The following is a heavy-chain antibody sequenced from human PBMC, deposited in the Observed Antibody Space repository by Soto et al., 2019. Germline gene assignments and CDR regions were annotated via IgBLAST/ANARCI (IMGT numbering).Heavy chain of an antibody. D-gene: IGHD2-2*01. V-gene: IGHV1-18*01. Sequence: GASVKVSGTASGYTFTSYGISWVRQAPGQGLEWMGWISAYNGNTNYAQKLQGRVTMTTDTSTSTAYMELRSLRSDDTAVYYCARAIVVVPAARKSFDYWGQGTLVTVSS. CDR2: ISAYNGNT. J-gene: IGHJ4*02. CDR3: ARAIVVVPAARKSFDY. CDR1: GYTFTSYG.